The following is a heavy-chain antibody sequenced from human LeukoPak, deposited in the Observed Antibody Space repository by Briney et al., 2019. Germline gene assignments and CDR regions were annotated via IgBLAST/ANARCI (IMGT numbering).Heavy chain of an antibody. CDR1: GGSISSYY. CDR3: ARTLLGPSSLPSFDP. J-gene: IGHJ5*02. Sequence: SETLSLTCTVSGGSISSYYWSWIRQPPGKGLEWIGSIYYSGSTYYNPSLKSRVTISVDTSKNQFSLKLSSVTAADTAVYYCARTLLGPSSLPSFDPWGQGTLVTVSS. D-gene: IGHD1-26*01. V-gene: IGHV4-59*05. CDR2: IYYSGST.